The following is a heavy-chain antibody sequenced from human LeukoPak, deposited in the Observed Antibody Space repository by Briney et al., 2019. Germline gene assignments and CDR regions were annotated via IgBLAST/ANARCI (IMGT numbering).Heavy chain of an antibody. V-gene: IGHV3-64*01. J-gene: IGHJ4*02. CDR1: VFTFSSYA. CDR2: ISSNGGST. D-gene: IGHD5-12*01. CDR3: AREESGYAGIDY. Sequence: GGSLRLSCAASVFTFSSYAMHWVRQAPGKGLEYVSAISSNGGSTYYANSVKVRFTISRDNSKTTLSLNMGSQSAADMAVYYCAREESGYAGIDYWGQGTLVTVSS.